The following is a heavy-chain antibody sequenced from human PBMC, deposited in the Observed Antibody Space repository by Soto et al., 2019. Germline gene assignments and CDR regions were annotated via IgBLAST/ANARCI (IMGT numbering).Heavy chain of an antibody. J-gene: IGHJ5*02. CDR2: IHHSGGT. V-gene: IGHV4-34*01. CDR1: CGSFRGTY. Sequence: SGTLFLTCSVSCGSFRGTYWSWIRQSPGEGVEGIGEIHHSGGTNYNPSLKSRVTISADTSKNQFSLHLTSVTAADTAVYYCARGGGGAPRFLQWLLFWFDPWGQGTLVTVSS. D-gene: IGHD3-3*01. CDR3: ARGGGGAPRFLQWLLFWFDP.